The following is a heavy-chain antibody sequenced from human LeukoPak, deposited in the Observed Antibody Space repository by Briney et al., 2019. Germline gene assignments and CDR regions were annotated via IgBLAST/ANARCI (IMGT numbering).Heavy chain of an antibody. CDR1: GYTFTSYG. CDR3: ARAKIGYYGSASYNYYMDV. CDR2: ISAYNGNT. D-gene: IGHD3-10*01. Sequence: GASVKVSCKASGYTFTSYGISWVRQAPGQGLEWMGWISAYNGNTNYAQKLQGRVTMTTDTSTSTAYMELRSLRSDDTAVYYCARAKIGYYGSASYNYYMDVWGKGTTVTVSS. J-gene: IGHJ6*03. V-gene: IGHV1-18*01.